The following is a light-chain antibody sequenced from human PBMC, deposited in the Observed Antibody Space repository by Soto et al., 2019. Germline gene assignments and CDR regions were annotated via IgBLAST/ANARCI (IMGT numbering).Light chain of an antibody. CDR1: QSVANS. Sequence: EIVLTQSPATLSSSPGERATLSCRASQSVANSLAWYQQKPGQAPRLLLSESDRATGTPDRFSGSGSGTDFTLTISRLEPEDFAVYYCQQYDNLSWTFGQGTKVDIK. CDR3: QQYDNLSWT. J-gene: IGKJ1*01. CDR2: ES. V-gene: IGKV3-11*01.